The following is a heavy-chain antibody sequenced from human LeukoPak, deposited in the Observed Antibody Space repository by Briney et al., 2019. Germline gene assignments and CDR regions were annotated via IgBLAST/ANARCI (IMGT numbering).Heavy chain of an antibody. CDR2: ISYDGSNK. J-gene: IGHJ4*02. CDR3: AKDDASSGLFDY. CDR1: GFTFSSYG. D-gene: IGHD6-19*01. V-gene: IGHV3-30*18. Sequence: GRSLRLSCAASGFTFSSYGMHWVRQAPGKGLEWVAVISYDGSNKYYADSVKGRFTISRDNSKSTLYLQMNSLRAEDTAVYYCAKDDASSGLFDYWGQGTLVTVSP.